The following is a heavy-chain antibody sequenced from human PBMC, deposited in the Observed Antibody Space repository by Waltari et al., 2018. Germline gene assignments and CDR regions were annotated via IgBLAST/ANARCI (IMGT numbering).Heavy chain of an antibody. D-gene: IGHD1-26*01. Sequence: EVQLVESGGGLVQPGGSLRLSCAASGFTFSSYEMNWVRQAPGKGLEGVSSISSSGSTIYYADSVKGRFTISRDNAKNSLYLQMNSLRAEDTAVYYCARGRGSYDAFDIWGQGTMVTVSS. J-gene: IGHJ3*02. CDR3: ARGRGSYDAFDI. CDR2: ISSSGSTI. V-gene: IGHV3-48*03. CDR1: GFTFSSYE.